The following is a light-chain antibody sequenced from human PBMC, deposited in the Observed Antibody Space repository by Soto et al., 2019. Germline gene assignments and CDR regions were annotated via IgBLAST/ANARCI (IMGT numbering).Light chain of an antibody. CDR1: QSVSSSY. CDR2: GPS. V-gene: IGKV3-20*01. Sequence: EIVLTQSPGTLSLSPGERATLSCRASQSVSSSYLAWYQQKPGQAPRLLIYGPSSRPTGIPDRFSGSGSGTDFPLTISRLEPEDFAVYYCQQYGSSPPWTFGQGTKVEIK. J-gene: IGKJ1*01. CDR3: QQYGSSPPWT.